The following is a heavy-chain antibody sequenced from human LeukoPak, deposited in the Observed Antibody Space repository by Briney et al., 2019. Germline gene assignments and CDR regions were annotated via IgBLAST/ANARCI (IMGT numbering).Heavy chain of an antibody. J-gene: IGHJ4*02. CDR3: ASCSSTNCX. V-gene: IGHV3-48*01. CDR2: ITGSSSTI. Sequence: TGGSLRLSCAASGFTFSGFSMNWVRQAPGKGLEWVSFITGSSSTIYYADSVKGRFTISRDNAKNSLYLQMNSLRAEDTAVYYCASCSSTNCXXXQGTLVTVSS. CDR1: GFTFSGFS. D-gene: IGHD2-2*01.